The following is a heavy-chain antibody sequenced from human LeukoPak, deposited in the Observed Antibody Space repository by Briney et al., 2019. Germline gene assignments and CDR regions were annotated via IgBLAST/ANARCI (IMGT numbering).Heavy chain of an antibody. CDR3: AKDIQYYYDSSGYYFPPPAFDY. Sequence: GGSLRLSCAASGFTFSSYAMSWVRQAPGKGLEWVSAISGSGGSTYYADSVKGRFTISRDNSKNTLYLQMNSLRAEDTAVYYCAKDIQYYYDSSGYYFPPPAFDYWGQGTLVTVSS. D-gene: IGHD3-22*01. CDR1: GFTFSSYA. V-gene: IGHV3-23*01. CDR2: ISGSGGST. J-gene: IGHJ4*02.